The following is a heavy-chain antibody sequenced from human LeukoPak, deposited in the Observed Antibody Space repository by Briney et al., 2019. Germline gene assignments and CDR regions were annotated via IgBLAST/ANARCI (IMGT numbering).Heavy chain of an antibody. J-gene: IGHJ4*02. D-gene: IGHD1-26*01. CDR2: ISSSGSTI. Sequence: GGSLRLSCEASGFTFSDYYMNWVRQAPGKGLEWVSYISSSGSTIYYADSVKGRFTISRDNAKNSLYLQMNSLRAEDTAVYYCARGDSGSYYFDYWGQGTLVTVSS. CDR3: ARGDSGSYYFDY. V-gene: IGHV3-11*04. CDR1: GFTFSDYY.